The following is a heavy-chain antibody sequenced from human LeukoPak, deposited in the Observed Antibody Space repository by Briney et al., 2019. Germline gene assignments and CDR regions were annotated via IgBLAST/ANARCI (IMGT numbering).Heavy chain of an antibody. V-gene: IGHV3-49*03. CDR3: TRTMVVTPTSEFDY. J-gene: IGHJ4*02. CDR2: IRSKAYGGTT. Sequence: PGRSLILSCTVSGFTFGDYAMSWFRQAPGKGLEWVGFIRSKAYGGTTEYAASVKGRFTISRDDSKSIAYLQMNSLKTEDTAVYYCTRTMVVTPTSEFDYWGQGTLVTVSS. CDR1: GFTFGDYA. D-gene: IGHD2-21*02.